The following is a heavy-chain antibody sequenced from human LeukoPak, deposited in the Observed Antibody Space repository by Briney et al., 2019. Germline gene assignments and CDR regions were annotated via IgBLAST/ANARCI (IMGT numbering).Heavy chain of an antibody. J-gene: IGHJ3*01. CDR2: INPNTGDT. CDR1: GYTFTAYY. Sequence: ASVKVSCKASGYTFTAYYMNWVRQAPGQGLEWMGWINPNTGDTNYAQKFQGRVTMTRDTSLTTAYMELNRLTSGDTAVYYCARGYAFDLWGQGTLVTVFS. V-gene: IGHV1-2*02. CDR3: ARGYAFDL.